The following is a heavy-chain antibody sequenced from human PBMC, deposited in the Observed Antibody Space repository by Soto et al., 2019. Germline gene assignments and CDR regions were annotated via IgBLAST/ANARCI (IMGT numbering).Heavy chain of an antibody. D-gene: IGHD5-18*01. CDR2: MNPNSGKT. J-gene: IGHJ6*02. CDR3: ARGVGWQLLSYDYYGMDV. Sequence: QVQLVQSGAEVKKPGASLKVSGKASGYTFTSYDINWVRQATGQGREWTGWMNPNSGKTGYAQKFQGRVTMTRNTAISTAYMELSSLRSEDTAVYYCARGVGWQLLSYDYYGMDVWGQGTTVTVSS. CDR1: GYTFTSYD. V-gene: IGHV1-8*01.